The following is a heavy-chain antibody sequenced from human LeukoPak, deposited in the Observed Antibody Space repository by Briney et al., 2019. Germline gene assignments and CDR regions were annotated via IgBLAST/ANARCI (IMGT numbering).Heavy chain of an antibody. Sequence: GGSLRLSCAASGFTFSSYAMSWVRQAPGKGLEWVSAISGSGGSTYYADSVKGRFTISRDNSKNTLYLRMNSLRAEDTAVYYCAKDVRGAAADPDNWFDPWGQGTLVTVSS. J-gene: IGHJ5*02. CDR2: ISGSGGST. CDR1: GFTFSSYA. CDR3: AKDVRGAAADPDNWFDP. D-gene: IGHD6-13*01. V-gene: IGHV3-23*01.